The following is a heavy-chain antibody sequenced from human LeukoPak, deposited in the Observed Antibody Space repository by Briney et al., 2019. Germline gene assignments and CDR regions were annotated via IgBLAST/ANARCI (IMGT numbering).Heavy chain of an antibody. V-gene: IGHV3-21*01. CDR1: GFTFSSYS. D-gene: IGHD2-21*02. CDR2: ISSSSSYI. Sequence: GRSLRLSCAASGFTFSSYSMNWARQAPGKGLEWVSSISSSSSYIYYADSVKGRFTISRDNAKNSLYLQMNSLRAEDTAVYYCARAEGAYCGGDCSDPRYYFDYWGQGTLVTVSS. CDR3: ARAEGAYCGGDCSDPRYYFDY. J-gene: IGHJ4*02.